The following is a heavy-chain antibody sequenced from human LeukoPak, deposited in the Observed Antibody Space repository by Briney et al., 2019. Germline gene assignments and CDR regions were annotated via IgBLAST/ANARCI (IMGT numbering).Heavy chain of an antibody. D-gene: IGHD3-10*01. CDR3: ERGRFGESYVDY. J-gene: IGHJ4*02. CDR1: GGSISSSSYY. CDR2: IYYSGST. V-gene: IGHV4-39*07. Sequence: PSETLSLTCTVSGGSISSSSYYWGWIRQPPGKGLEWIGSIYYSGSTYYNPSLKSRVTISVDTSKNQFSLKLSSVTAADTAVYYCERGRFGESYVDYWGQGTLVTVSS.